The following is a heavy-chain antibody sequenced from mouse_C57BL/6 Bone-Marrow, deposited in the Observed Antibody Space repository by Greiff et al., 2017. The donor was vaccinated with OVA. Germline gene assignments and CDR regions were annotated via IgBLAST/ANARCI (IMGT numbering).Heavy chain of an antibody. V-gene: IGHV1-63*01. J-gene: IGHJ2*01. CDR1: GYTFTNYW. CDR3: ARWGYGYFDY. Sequence: VQLQQSGAELVRPGTSVKMSCKASGYTFTNYWIGWAKQRPGHGLEWIGDIYPGGGYTNYTEKFKGKATLTADKSSSTAYMQFSSLTSEDSAIYYCARWGYGYFDYWGQGTTLTVSS. CDR2: IYPGGGYT. D-gene: IGHD3-1*01.